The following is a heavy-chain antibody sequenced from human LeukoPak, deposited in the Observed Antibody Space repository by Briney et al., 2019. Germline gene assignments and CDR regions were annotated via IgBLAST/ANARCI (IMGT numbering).Heavy chain of an antibody. Sequence: GGSLRLSCSASGFTFGNSYMTWVRQAPGKGREWVASIKQDGREKAYGDSVKGRFTISKDNAKNSLYLQLNSLRAEDTAVYYCARSPYTSGWYGVGYWGQGTLVTVSS. J-gene: IGHJ4*02. CDR3: ARSPYTSGWYGVGY. V-gene: IGHV3-7*01. CDR2: IKQDGREK. CDR1: GFTFGNSY. D-gene: IGHD6-19*01.